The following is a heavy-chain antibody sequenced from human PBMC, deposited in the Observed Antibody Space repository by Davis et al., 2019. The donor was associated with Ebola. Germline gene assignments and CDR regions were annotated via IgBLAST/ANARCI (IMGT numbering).Heavy chain of an antibody. V-gene: IGHV4-59*01. CDR1: GGSISSYY. J-gene: IGHJ4*02. CDR2: IYYSGST. CDR3: ARDRRFLEWLLAY. D-gene: IGHD3-3*01. Sequence: SETLSLTCTVSGGSISSYYWSWIRQPPGKGLEWIGYIYYSGSTNYNPSLKSRVTISVDTSKNQFSLKLSSVTAADTAVYYCARDRRFLEWLLAYWGQGTLVTVSS.